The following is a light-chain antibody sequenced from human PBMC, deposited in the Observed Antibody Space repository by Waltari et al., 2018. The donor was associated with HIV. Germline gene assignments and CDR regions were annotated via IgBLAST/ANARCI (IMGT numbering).Light chain of an antibody. CDR1: RAHRKFV. V-gene: IGLV4-69*01. Sequence: HLVLTPSPSASASLRASVRITCTLIRAHRKFVVAWHQQQPEKGPRFLLRLDSDGSHIRGDGIPARFSVSSSGAERYLTISSLQSEDEADYYCQTWDTGIQVFGGGTKLTVL. CDR3: QTWDTGIQV. J-gene: IGLJ3*02. CDR2: LDSDGSH.